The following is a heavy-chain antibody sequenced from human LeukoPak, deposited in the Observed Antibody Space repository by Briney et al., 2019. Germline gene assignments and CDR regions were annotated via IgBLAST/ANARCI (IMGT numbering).Heavy chain of an antibody. Sequence: ETLSLTCAVYGGSFSGYYWSWIRQPPGKGLEWVSGISGSGGNTYYADSVKGRFTISRDNSNNTLYLQMNSLRAEDTAVYYCARHSRGRWYVFDYWGQGTLVTVSS. J-gene: IGHJ4*02. V-gene: IGHV3-23*01. CDR3: ARHSRGRWYVFDY. CDR1: GGSFSGYY. D-gene: IGHD6-13*01. CDR2: ISGSGGNT.